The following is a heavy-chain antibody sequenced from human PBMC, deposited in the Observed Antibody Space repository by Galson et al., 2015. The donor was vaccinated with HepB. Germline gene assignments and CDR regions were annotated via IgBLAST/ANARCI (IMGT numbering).Heavy chain of an antibody. CDR3: ARDQGPNCTNGVCRVRGGYYGMDV. Sequence: SVKVSCKASGYTFTGYYMHWVRQAPGQGLEWMGWINPNSGGTNYAQKFQGWVTMTRDTSISTAYMELSRLRSDDTAVYYCARDQGPNCTNGVCRVRGGYYGMDVWGQGTTVTVSS. D-gene: IGHD2-8*01. V-gene: IGHV1-2*04. J-gene: IGHJ6*02. CDR2: INPNSGGT. CDR1: GYTFTGYY.